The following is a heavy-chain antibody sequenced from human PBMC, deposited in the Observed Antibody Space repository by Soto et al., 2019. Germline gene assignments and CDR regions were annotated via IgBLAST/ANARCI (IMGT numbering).Heavy chain of an antibody. CDR3: AGEGLYCSSTSCYGRAYYYYGMDV. J-gene: IGHJ6*02. CDR1: GFTFSSYA. D-gene: IGHD2-2*01. Sequence: PGGSLRLSCAASGFTFSSYAMHWVRQAPGKGLEWVAVISYDGSNKYYADSVKGRFTISRDNSKNTLYLQMNSLRAEDTAVYYCAGEGLYCSSTSCYGRAYYYYGMDVWGQGTTVTVS. CDR2: ISYDGSNK. V-gene: IGHV3-30-3*01.